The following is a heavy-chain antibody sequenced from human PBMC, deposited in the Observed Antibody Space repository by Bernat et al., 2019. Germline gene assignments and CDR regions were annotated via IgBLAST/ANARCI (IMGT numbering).Heavy chain of an antibody. CDR1: GFTVSSNY. V-gene: IGHV3-53*01. CDR2: IYSGGST. D-gene: IGHD3-22*01. J-gene: IGHJ5*02. Sequence: EVQLVESGGGLIQPGGSLRLSCAASGFTVSSNYMSWVRQAPGKGLEWVSVIYSGGSTYYADSVKGRFTISRDNSKNTLYLQMNSLRAEDTAVYYCARDPAFYYDSSGWFDPWGQGTLVTVSS. CDR3: ARDPAFYYDSSGWFDP.